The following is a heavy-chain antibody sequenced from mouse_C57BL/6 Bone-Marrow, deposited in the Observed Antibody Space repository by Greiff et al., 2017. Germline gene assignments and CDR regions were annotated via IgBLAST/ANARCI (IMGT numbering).Heavy chain of an antibody. CDR3: ARPLYDGYPGAY. CDR2: ISNGGGST. J-gene: IGHJ3*01. Sequence: EVQGVESGGGLVQPGGSLKLSCAASGFTFSDYYMYWVRQTPEKRLEWVAYISNGGGSTYYPDTVKGRFTISRDNAKNTLYLQMSRLKSEDTAMYYCARPLYDGYPGAYWGQGTLVTVSA. CDR1: GFTFSDYY. V-gene: IGHV5-12*01. D-gene: IGHD2-3*01.